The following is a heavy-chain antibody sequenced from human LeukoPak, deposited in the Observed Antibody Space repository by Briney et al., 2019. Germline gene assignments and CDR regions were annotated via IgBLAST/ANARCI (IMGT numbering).Heavy chain of an antibody. Sequence: GGSLRLSCAASGFTFSSYSMNWVRQAPGKGLEWVSYISSSSSTIYYADSVKGRFTISRDNDKNSLYLQMNSLRAEDTAVYYCARDGGYCSSTSCYTGASDYWGQGTLVTVSS. CDR1: GFTFSSYS. CDR3: ARDGGYCSSTSCYTGASDY. CDR2: ISSSSSTI. D-gene: IGHD2-2*02. V-gene: IGHV3-48*01. J-gene: IGHJ4*02.